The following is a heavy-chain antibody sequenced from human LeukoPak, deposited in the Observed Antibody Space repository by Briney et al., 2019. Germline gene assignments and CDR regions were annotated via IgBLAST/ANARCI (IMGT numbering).Heavy chain of an antibody. Sequence: GALRLSCAASGFTFSSYSMNWVRQAPGKGLEWVSSISSSSSYIYYADSVKGRFTISRDNAKNSLYLQMNSLRAEDTAVHYCARVGCSGGSCIDYWGQGTLVTVSS. D-gene: IGHD2-15*01. CDR1: GFTFSSYS. CDR3: ARVGCSGGSCIDY. J-gene: IGHJ4*02. CDR2: ISSSSSYI. V-gene: IGHV3-21*01.